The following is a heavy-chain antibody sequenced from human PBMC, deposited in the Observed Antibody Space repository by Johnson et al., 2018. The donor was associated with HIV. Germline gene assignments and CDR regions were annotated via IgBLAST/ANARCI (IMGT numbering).Heavy chain of an antibody. V-gene: IGHV3-33*03. J-gene: IGHJ3*02. CDR1: GFTFSSYG. CDR2: IRYDGSNK. Sequence: QVQLVESGGGVVQPGRSLRLSCAASGFTFSSYGMHWVRQAPGKGLEWVAFIRYDGSNKYYADSVKGRFTISRDNSKNTVFLQMNTLRAEDTAVYYCAKGLVAAALRWGGAFDIWGQGTMVTVSS. CDR3: AKGLVAAALRWGGAFDI. D-gene: IGHD2-2*01.